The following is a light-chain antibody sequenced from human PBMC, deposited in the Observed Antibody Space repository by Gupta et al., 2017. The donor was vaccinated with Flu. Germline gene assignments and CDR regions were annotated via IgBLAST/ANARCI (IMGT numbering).Light chain of an antibody. Sequence: DIQMTQSPSSLSASVGDRVTITCRASQGIRNDLGWFQQKPGEAPKRLIHAASSLLSGVPSRFSGSGSGTEFTLTISSLQPEDFATYYCLQYNSYPQALTFGGGTKVEIK. CDR1: QGIRND. J-gene: IGKJ4*01. CDR3: LQYNSYPQALT. CDR2: AAS. V-gene: IGKV1-17*01.